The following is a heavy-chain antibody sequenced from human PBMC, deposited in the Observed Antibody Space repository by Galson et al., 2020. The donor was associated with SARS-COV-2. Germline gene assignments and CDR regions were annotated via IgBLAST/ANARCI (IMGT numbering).Heavy chain of an antibody. CDR3: AGYSGYADYYGMDV. CDR2: IYYSGST. D-gene: IGHD5-12*01. Sequence: ASETLSLTCTVSGGPISSYYWSWIRQPPGKGLEWIGYIYYSGSTNYNPSLKSRVTISVDTSKNQFSLKLSSVTAADTAVYYCAGYSGYADYYGMDVWGQGTTVTVSS. CDR1: GGPISSYY. V-gene: IGHV4-59*01. J-gene: IGHJ6*02.